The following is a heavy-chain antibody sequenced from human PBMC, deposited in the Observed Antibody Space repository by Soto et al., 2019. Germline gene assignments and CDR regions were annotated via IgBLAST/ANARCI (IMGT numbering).Heavy chain of an antibody. CDR3: ARRLYYDSSGFEGGGMDV. Sequence: SETLSLICTVAGVSMRSSNWCNFVRQSPGKGLKWIGEAHHSGRTNYNPSLKSRVTISVDKSKNHFSLKLTSVTAADTAVYYCARRLYYDSSGFEGGGMDVWGQGTTVTVS. CDR1: GVSMRSSNW. D-gene: IGHD3-22*01. CDR2: AHHSGRT. J-gene: IGHJ6*02. V-gene: IGHV4-4*02.